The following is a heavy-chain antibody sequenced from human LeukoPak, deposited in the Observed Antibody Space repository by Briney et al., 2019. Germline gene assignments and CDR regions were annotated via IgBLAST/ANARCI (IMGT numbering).Heavy chain of an antibody. D-gene: IGHD3-9*01. Sequence: PGRSLRLSCAASGFTFSSYGMHWVRQAPGKGLEWISHIRDDGTTIDYANSVKGRFTISRDNAKNSLYLQMNSLRAGDTAVYYCVRDFIFAFDIWGQGTVVTVSS. CDR2: IRDDGTTI. V-gene: IGHV3-48*01. CDR3: VRDFIFAFDI. J-gene: IGHJ3*02. CDR1: GFTFSSYG.